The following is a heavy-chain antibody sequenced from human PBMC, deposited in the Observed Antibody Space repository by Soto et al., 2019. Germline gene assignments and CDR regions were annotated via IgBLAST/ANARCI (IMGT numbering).Heavy chain of an antibody. CDR2: IYYSGST. J-gene: IGHJ2*01. Sequence: SETLSLTCTVSGGSISSYYWSWIRQPPGKGLEWIGYIYYSGSTNYNPSLKSRVTISVDTSKNQFSLKLSSVTAADTAVYYCARDLFEDYGDYDTKDGYFDLWGRGTLVTVSS. D-gene: IGHD4-17*01. V-gene: IGHV4-59*01. CDR3: ARDLFEDYGDYDTKDGYFDL. CDR1: GGSISSYY.